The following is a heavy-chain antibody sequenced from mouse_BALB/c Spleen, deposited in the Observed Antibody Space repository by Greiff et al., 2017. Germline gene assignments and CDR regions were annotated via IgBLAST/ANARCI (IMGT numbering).Heavy chain of an antibody. CDR3: ARGAYYRLAWFAY. CDR2: ILPGSGST. D-gene: IGHD2-14*01. Sequence: QVQLQQSGAELMKPGASVKISCKATGYTFSSYWIEWVKQRPGHGLEWIGEILPGSGSTNYNEKFKGKATFTADTSSNTAYMQLSSLTSEDSAVYYGARGAYYRLAWFAYWGQGTLVTVSA. V-gene: IGHV1-9*01. J-gene: IGHJ3*01. CDR1: GYTFSSYW.